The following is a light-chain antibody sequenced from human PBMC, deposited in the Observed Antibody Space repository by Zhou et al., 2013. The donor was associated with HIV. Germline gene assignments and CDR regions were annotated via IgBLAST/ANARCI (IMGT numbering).Light chain of an antibody. CDR2: DAS. V-gene: IGKV1-5*01. Sequence: DIQMTQSPSTLSASVGDRVTITCRASQTIVSWLAWYQQKPGKAPKLLIYDASSLATGVPSRFSGRGSGTEFTLTISNLQPDDFATYYCQQYKGFSRTFGQGTKVEIK. J-gene: IGKJ1*01. CDR3: QQYKGFSRT. CDR1: QTIVSW.